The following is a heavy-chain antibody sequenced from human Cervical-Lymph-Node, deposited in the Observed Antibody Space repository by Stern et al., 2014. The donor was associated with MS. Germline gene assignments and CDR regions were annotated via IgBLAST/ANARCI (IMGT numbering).Heavy chain of an antibody. CDR2: IVPILGIT. D-gene: IGHD1-1*01. CDR1: EGTFGDST. V-gene: IGHV1-69*02. Sequence: QVQLVQSGTEVKKPGSSVKVSCKPSEGTFGDSTINWVRQAPGQGLEWMGRIVPILGITTYAQNFQGRVTFTADDSRTTAYLELRGLRSDYTAIYYWARTSLLDSWGQGTLVTVSS. CDR3: ARTSLLDS. J-gene: IGHJ4*02.